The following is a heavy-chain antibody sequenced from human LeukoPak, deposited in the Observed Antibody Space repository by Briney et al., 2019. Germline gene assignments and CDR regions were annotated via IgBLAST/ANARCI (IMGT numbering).Heavy chain of an antibody. CDR3: ARDARGSSYMDV. CDR1: GGSISNYY. D-gene: IGHD3-10*01. CDR2: IYYSGST. Sequence: SETLSLTCTVSGGSISNYYWSWIRQPPGKGLEWIGYIYYSGSTNYNPSLKSRVTISVDTSKNQFSLKLSSVTAADTAMYYCARDARGSSYMDVWGQGTTVTVSS. J-gene: IGHJ6*02. V-gene: IGHV4-59*01.